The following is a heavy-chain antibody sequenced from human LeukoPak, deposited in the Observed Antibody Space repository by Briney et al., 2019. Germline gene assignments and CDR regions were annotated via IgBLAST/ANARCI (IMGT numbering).Heavy chain of an antibody. CDR1: GYTFTSYG. J-gene: IGHJ4*02. V-gene: IGHV1-18*04. CDR2: ISASNGYT. Sequence: ASVKFSCNASGYTFTSYGISWGRHAPGPGLELMAWISASNGYTNYEQKLQGRVTMTTDTSTSTAYRELRSLRSDDTAVYFFFQAEDGIRDFDWLEAPDYWGQGTLVTVSS. CDR3: FQAEDGIRDFDWLEAPDY. D-gene: IGHD3-9*01.